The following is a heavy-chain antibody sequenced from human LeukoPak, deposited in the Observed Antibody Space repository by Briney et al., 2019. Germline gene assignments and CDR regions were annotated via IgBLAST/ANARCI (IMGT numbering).Heavy chain of an antibody. J-gene: IGHJ4*02. CDR1: GFTLCSFL. Sequence: GGPLRHSCALSGFTLCSFLMHWVREPRGKGVEWWAVIWYYGSNIYYADSVKGPFTISSDNDKNTLYLQLNTLRAHDTAVHYCAKDPRYQPGYRNRYSSLFDYWGQGTLVTVSS. CDR3: AKDPRYQPGYRNRYSSLFDY. CDR2: IWYYGSNI. D-gene: IGHD6-13*01. V-gene: IGHV3-33*06.